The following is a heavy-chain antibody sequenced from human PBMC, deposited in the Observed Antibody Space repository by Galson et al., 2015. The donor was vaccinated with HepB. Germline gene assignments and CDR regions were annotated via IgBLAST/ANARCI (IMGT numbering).Heavy chain of an antibody. CDR2: ISDNGGST. V-gene: IGHV3-23*01. CDR1: GFTFPSYV. Sequence: SLRLSCAASGFTFPSYVMSWVRQAPGKGLEWVSSISDNGGSTYYADSVKGRFTISRDNTKNTLYLQMNSLRAEDTAVYYCAEDGATKRPTYFDYWGQGTLVTVSS. D-gene: IGHD5-12*01. J-gene: IGHJ4*02. CDR3: AEDGATKRPTYFDY.